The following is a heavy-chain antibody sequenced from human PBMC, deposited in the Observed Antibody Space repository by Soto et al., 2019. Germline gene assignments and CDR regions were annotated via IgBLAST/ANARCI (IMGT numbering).Heavy chain of an antibody. CDR1: AFTFSSYG. J-gene: IGHJ6*02. CDR3: AKETTLDSSSWYLSGMDV. V-gene: IGHV3-30*18. CDR2: ISYDGGNK. Sequence: QVQLVESGGGVVQPGRSLRLSCAASAFTFSSYGMHWFRQAPGKGLEWVALISYDGGNKYYTESVRGRFTISRDNAKNTLYLQMNSLRAEDTAVYFCAKETTLDSSSWYLSGMDVWGQGTTVIVSS. D-gene: IGHD6-13*01.